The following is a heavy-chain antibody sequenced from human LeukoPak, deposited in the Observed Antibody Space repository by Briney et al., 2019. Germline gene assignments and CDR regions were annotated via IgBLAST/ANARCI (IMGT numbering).Heavy chain of an antibody. V-gene: IGHV3-30*02. J-gene: IGHJ6*03. D-gene: IGHD1-14*01. CDR1: GFTFSSYG. CDR2: IRYDGSNK. CDR3: AKASENYYYYYMDV. Sequence: GGSLRLSCAASGFTFSSYGMHWVRQAPGKGLVWVAFIRYDGSNKYYADSVKGRFTISRDNSKNTLYLQMNSLRAEDTAVYYCAKASENYYYYYMDVWGKGTTVTISS.